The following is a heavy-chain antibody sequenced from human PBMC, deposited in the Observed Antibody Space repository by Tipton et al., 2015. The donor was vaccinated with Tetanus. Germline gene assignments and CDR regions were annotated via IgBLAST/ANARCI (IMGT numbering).Heavy chain of an antibody. Sequence: TLSLTCAVSGVSINSNHWWSWVRQAPGKGLEWIGEISHSGGSSYNPSLKSRVAMSEDTSKNLFSLHLNSVTAADTAVYYCAMIHGVSSSFDYWGQGTPVTVSS. CDR3: AMIHGVSSSFDY. J-gene: IGHJ4*02. V-gene: IGHV4-4*02. CDR2: ISHSGGS. D-gene: IGHD6-6*01. CDR1: GVSINSNHW.